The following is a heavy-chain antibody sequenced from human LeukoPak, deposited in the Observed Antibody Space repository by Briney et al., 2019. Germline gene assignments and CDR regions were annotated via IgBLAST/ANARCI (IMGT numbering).Heavy chain of an antibody. D-gene: IGHD5-18*01. CDR1: GGSIYSGAYS. J-gene: IGHJ6*03. CDR3: AVGYTPLYMDV. V-gene: IGHV4-61*08. Sequence: SETLSLTCAVSGGSIYSGAYSWSWIRQPPGKGLEWIGEINHSGSTNYNPSLKSRVTISVDTSKNQFSLKLSSVTAADTAVYYCAVGYTPLYMDVWGKGTTVTISS. CDR2: INHSGST.